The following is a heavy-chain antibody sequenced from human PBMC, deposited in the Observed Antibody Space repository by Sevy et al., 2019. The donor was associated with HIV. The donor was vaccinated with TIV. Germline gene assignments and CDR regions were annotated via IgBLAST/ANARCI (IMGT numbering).Heavy chain of an antibody. CDR2: ISTSVSRV. V-gene: IGHV3-48*03. J-gene: IGHJ4*02. CDR1: GFPFSNYE. Sequence: GGSLRLSCAASGFPFSNYEMNWVRQAPGKGLEWVAFISTSVSRVFYADSVKGRFTISRDNARNSLYLQMDNLRVEDTALYYCARDIAVAAVDYWGQGTLVTVSS. CDR3: ARDIAVAAVDY. D-gene: IGHD6-13*01.